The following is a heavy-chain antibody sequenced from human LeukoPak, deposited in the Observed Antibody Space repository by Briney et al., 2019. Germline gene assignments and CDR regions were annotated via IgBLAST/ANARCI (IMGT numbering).Heavy chain of an antibody. J-gene: IGHJ4*02. CDR1: GFIFSSYW. V-gene: IGHV3-7*01. Sequence: GGSLRLSCAASGFIFSSYWMSWVRQAPGKGLEWVANIKQDGSEKYYVDSVEGRFTVSRDNVKNSLSLQMNSLRAEDTAVYYCATLGIRYFDWFNWGQGTLVTVSS. CDR2: IKQDGSEK. CDR3: ATLGIRYFDWFN. D-gene: IGHD3-9*01.